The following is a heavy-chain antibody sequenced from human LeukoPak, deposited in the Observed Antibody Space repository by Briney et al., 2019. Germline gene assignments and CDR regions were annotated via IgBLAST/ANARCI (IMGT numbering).Heavy chain of an antibody. V-gene: IGHV3-33*01. D-gene: IGHD2-15*01. CDR2: IWYDGSNK. CDR1: GFTFSGYG. Sequence: GGSLRLSSAASGFTFSGYGMHWVRQAPGKGLEWVAVIWYDGSNKYYAESVKGRFTISRDSSKNTLYLQMNSLRAEDTAVYYCAILMGWDYWGQGTLVTVSS. J-gene: IGHJ4*02. CDR3: AILMGWDY.